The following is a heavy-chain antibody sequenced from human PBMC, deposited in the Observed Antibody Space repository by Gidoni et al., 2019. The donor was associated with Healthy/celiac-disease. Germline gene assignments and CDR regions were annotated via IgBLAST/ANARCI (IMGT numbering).Heavy chain of an antibody. CDR1: GGSISSSSYY. D-gene: IGHD3-22*01. CDR2: IYYSGST. CDR3: ARRSSDSSGYYYGGWFDP. V-gene: IGHV4-39*01. J-gene: IGHJ5*02. Sequence: QLQLQESGPGLVKPSETLSLTCTVSGGSISSSSYYWDWIRQPPGKGLEWIGSIYYSGSTYYNPSLKSRVTISVDTSKNQFSLKLSSVTAADTAVYYCARRSSDSSGYYYGGWFDPWGQGTLVTVSS.